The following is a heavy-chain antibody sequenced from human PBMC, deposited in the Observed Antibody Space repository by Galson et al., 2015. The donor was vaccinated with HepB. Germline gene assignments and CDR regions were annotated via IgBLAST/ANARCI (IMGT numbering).Heavy chain of an antibody. V-gene: IGHV1-2*02. J-gene: IGHJ6*02. CDR1: GYTSTGFY. CDR3: ARGAGHYYYGMDV. CDR2: INPKSGGT. Sequence: SVKVSCKASGYTSTGFYMHWVRQAPGQGLHWMAWINPKSGGTKYAHKFQGSVTITRDTSINTTYMELSRLSSDDTAVYYCARGAGHYYYGMDVWGQGTTVTVSS.